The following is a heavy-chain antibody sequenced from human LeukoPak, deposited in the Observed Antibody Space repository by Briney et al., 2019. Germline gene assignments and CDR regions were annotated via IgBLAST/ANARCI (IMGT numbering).Heavy chain of an antibody. Sequence: GGPLRLSCAASGFTFSSYAMHWVRQAPGKGLEWVAVISYDGSNKYYADSVKGRFTISRDNAKNSLYLQMNSLRAEDTAVYYCAREAPRYYDSSGYSPDYWGQGTLVTVSS. CDR1: GFTFSSYA. J-gene: IGHJ4*02. CDR3: AREAPRYYDSSGYSPDY. V-gene: IGHV3-30-3*01. D-gene: IGHD3-22*01. CDR2: ISYDGSNK.